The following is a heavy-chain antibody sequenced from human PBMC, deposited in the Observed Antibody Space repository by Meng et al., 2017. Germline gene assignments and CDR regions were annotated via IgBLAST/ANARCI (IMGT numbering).Heavy chain of an antibody. CDR1: GFSLSTSGVG. CDR2: IYWDDDK. CDR3: APRLWFGELPKFDY. J-gene: IGHJ4*02. Sequence: SGPTLVKPTQTLTLTCPFSGFSLSTSGVGVGWIRQPPGKALEWLAPIYWDDDKRYSPSLKSRLTITNDTSKNQVVLTMTNMDPVDTATYYCAPRLWFGELPKFDYWGQGTLVTVSS. V-gene: IGHV2-5*02. D-gene: IGHD3-10*01.